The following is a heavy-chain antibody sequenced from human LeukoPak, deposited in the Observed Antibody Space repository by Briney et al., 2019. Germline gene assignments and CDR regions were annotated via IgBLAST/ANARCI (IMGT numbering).Heavy chain of an antibody. CDR1: GGSISSGGYY. CDR2: IYHSGST. V-gene: IGHV4-30-2*01. D-gene: IGHD4-11*01. Sequence: SQTLSLTCTVSGGSISSGGYYWSWIRQPPGKGLEWIGYIYHSGSTYYNPSLKSRVTISVDRSKNQFSLKLTSVTAADTAVYYCARHGGTRVTLVEVFYFDYWGQRTLVTVSS. J-gene: IGHJ4*02. CDR3: ARHGGTRVTLVEVFYFDY.